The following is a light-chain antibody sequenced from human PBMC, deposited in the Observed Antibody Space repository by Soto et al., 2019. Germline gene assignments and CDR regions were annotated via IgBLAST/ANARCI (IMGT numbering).Light chain of an antibody. V-gene: IGKV4-1*01. Sequence: DIVLTQSPDSLAVSLGERATINCRSSQSILYSSNNMNYLAWYQQKAGKPPKLLIYWASIRESGVPDRFSGSGSGTDFTLTISSLQAEDVAVYYCQQYYSNPPITFGQGTRLEIK. CDR1: QSILYSSNNMNY. J-gene: IGKJ5*01. CDR3: QQYYSNPPIT. CDR2: WAS.